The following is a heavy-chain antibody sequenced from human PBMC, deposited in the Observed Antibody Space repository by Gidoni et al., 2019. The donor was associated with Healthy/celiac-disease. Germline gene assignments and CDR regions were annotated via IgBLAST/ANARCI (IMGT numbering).Heavy chain of an antibody. J-gene: IGHJ4*02. D-gene: IGHD1-26*01. Sequence: EVQLVQACAEVNKPGASLKISCTVSGYSVTSYWIGWERQMPGKGLAWMGIIYPGDSDTRYSPSSQGPVTCSADKSISTAYRQWSSLKASYTAMYYGAGVRSNSGPAPFDYWGQGTLVTVSS. CDR2: IYPGDSDT. CDR3: AGVRSNSGPAPFDY. V-gene: IGHV5-51*01. CDR1: GYSVTSYW.